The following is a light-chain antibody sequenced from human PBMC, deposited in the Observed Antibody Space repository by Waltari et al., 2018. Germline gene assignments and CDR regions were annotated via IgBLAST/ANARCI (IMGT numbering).Light chain of an antibody. CDR3: YSRDSSGNHL. CDR2: DKS. Sequence: SSELTQGPAVSVALGQNVRITCQGDSLTRRYGIWYQQKPGQAPVLVICDKSNRPSGIPDRFSGSSSGNTASLTITGAQAEDEADYYCYSRDSSGNHLFGGGTKLTVL. V-gene: IGLV3-19*01. J-gene: IGLJ3*02. CDR1: SLTRRY.